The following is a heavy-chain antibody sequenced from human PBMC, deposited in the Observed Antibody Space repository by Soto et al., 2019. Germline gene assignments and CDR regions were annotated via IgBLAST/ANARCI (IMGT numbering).Heavy chain of an antibody. CDR1: GGTFSSYA. CDR3: ASSRESTIIQIDY. CDR2: IIPLFGTA. Sequence: QVQLVQSGAEVKKPGSSVQVSCKASGGTFSSYAISWLRQAPGQGREWMGGIIPLFGTANYAQKFQGRVTITADESTSTAYMELSSLRSEDTAVYYCASSRESTIIQIDYWGKGTLVTVSS. D-gene: IGHD1-1*01. J-gene: IGHJ4*02. V-gene: IGHV1-69*01.